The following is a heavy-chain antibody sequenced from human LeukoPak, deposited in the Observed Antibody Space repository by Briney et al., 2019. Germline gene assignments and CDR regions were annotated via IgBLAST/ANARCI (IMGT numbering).Heavy chain of an antibody. V-gene: IGHV4-39*01. CDR1: GGSISSSSYY. Sequence: SETLSLTCTVSGGSISSSSYYWGWVRQPPGKGLEWIGSIYYSGSTYYNPSLKSRVTISVDTSKNQFSLKLSSVTAADTAVYYCARHLFYCSSTGCYGYWFDPWGQGTLVTVSS. J-gene: IGHJ5*02. CDR3: ARHLFYCSSTGCYGYWFDP. CDR2: IYYSGST. D-gene: IGHD2-2*01.